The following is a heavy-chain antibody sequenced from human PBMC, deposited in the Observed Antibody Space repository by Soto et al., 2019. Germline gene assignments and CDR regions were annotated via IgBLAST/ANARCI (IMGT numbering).Heavy chain of an antibody. J-gene: IGHJ4*02. CDR3: ARGGWSDFWSGYYKGFDY. CDR2: IYYSGST. Sequence: SETLSLTCTVSGGSISSGGYYWSWIRQHPGKGLEWIGYIYYSGSTYYNPSLKSRVTISVDTSKNQFSLKLSSVTAADTAVYYCARGGWSDFWSGYYKGFDYWGQGTLVTVSS. CDR1: GGSISSGGYY. V-gene: IGHV4-31*03. D-gene: IGHD3-3*01.